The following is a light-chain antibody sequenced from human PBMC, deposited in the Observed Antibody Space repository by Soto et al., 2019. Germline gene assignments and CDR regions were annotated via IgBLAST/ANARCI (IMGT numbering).Light chain of an antibody. CDR3: QSYDSSLSGSRV. J-gene: IGLJ1*01. CDR2: GNS. CDR1: SSNIGAGYD. Sequence: QAVVTQPPSVSGAPGQRGTISCTGSSSNIGAGYDVHWYQQLPGTAPKLLIYGNSNRPSGVPDRFSGSKSGTSASLAITGLQADDESDYYCQSYDSSLSGSRVFGTGTKLTVL. V-gene: IGLV1-40*01.